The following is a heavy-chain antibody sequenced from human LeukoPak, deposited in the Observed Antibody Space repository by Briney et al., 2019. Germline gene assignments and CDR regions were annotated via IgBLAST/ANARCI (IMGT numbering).Heavy chain of an antibody. V-gene: IGHV1-24*01. CDR1: GYTLTELS. CDR3: ATDPLGYDSSGYYLSY. J-gene: IGHJ4*02. D-gene: IGHD3-22*01. Sequence: GASVKVSCKVSGYTLTELSMHWVRQAPGKGLEWMGGFDPEDGETIYAQKFQGRVTMTEDTSTDTAYMELSSLRSEDTAVYYCATDPLGYDSSGYYLSYWGQGTPVTVSS. CDR2: FDPEDGET.